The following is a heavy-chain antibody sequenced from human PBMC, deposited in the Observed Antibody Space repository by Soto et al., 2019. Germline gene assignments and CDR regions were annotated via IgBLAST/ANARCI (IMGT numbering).Heavy chain of an antibody. J-gene: IGHJ5*02. CDR1: GFTFSSYE. CDR3: ARGLVRYSLYNWFDP. V-gene: IGHV3-48*03. Sequence: GGSLRLSCAASGFTFSSYEMNWVRQAPGKGLEWVSYISSSGSTIYYADSVKGRFTISRDNAKNSLYLQMNSLRAEDTAVYYCARGLVRYSLYNWFDPWGQGTLVTVSS. CDR2: ISSSGSTI. D-gene: IGHD3-9*01.